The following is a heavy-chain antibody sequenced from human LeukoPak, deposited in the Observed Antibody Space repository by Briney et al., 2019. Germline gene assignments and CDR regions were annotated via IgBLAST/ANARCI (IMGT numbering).Heavy chain of an antibody. CDR2: IYYSGST. Sequence: PSETLSLTCTVSGGSISSSSYYWGWIRQPPGKGLEWIGSIYYSGSTYYNPSLKSRVTISVDTSKNQFSLKLSSVTAADTAVYYCARGHCTSGSCSRWFDPWGQGTLVTVSS. V-gene: IGHV4-39*07. CDR1: GGSISSSSYY. CDR3: ARGHCTSGSCSRWFDP. J-gene: IGHJ5*02. D-gene: IGHD2-15*01.